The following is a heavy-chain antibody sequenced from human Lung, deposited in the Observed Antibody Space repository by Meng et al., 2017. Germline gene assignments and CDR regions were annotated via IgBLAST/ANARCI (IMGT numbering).Heavy chain of an antibody. CDR3: TNDRLNH. Sequence: EEQLVGAGGGYSPPGECLRLSSAASELTFTYHWMHWVRKGPGKGLRGVSRINRDGTKPTYAASVKGRFAISRDNAKNTLYLQMNKLRAEDTAFYYCTNDRLNHWGQGALVTVSS. CDR2: INRDGTKP. D-gene: IGHD1-1*01. CDR1: ELTFTYHW. J-gene: IGHJ1*01. V-gene: IGHV3-74*01.